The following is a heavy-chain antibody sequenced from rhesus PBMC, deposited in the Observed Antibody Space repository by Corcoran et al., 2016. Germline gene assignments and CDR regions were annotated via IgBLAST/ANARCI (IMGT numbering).Heavy chain of an antibody. CDR2: IRSKYNNYAT. CDR3: TTDTVRFDY. CDR1: GSTFSDYA. D-gene: IGHD4-23*01. J-gene: IGHJ4*01. Sequence: EVQLVESGGGLVQPGGPLRPPCAASGSTFSDYAMSWVPPAPGTGGKGVELVGYIRSKYNNYATEYAASVKGRFTISRDDSKNTLYLQMSSLKTEDTAVYYCTTDTVRFDYWGQGVLVTVSS. V-gene: IGHV3-186*02.